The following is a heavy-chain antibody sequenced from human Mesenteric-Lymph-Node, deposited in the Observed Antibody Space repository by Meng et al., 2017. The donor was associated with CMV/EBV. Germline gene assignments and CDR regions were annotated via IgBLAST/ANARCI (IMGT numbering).Heavy chain of an antibody. CDR3: ARGRVEGRPYLAY. J-gene: IGHJ4*02. D-gene: IGHD6-6*01. CDR1: RGSISGYY. Sequence: SETLSLTCTVSRGSISGYYWNWIRQPPGKGLEHVAWIHYSGRNDCHPSLKSRVTISVDTSVNQFSLKLSAVTAADTAVYYCARGRVEGRPYLAYWGQGTLVTVSS. V-gene: IGHV4-59*01. CDR2: IHYSGRN.